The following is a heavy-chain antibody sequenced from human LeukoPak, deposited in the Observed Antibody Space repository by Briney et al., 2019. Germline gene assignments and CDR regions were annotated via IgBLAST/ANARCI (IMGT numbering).Heavy chain of an antibody. Sequence: GASVKVSCKTSGYTFTNYYVHWVRQAPGQGLEWMGWINPNSGGTNYAQKFQGRVTMTTDTSTSTAYMELRSLRSDDTAVYYCARWQQQLVRLYYYYYMDVWGKGTTVTISS. CDR1: GYTFTNYY. J-gene: IGHJ6*03. V-gene: IGHV1-2*02. CDR2: INPNSGGT. CDR3: ARWQQQLVRLYYYYYMDV. D-gene: IGHD6-13*01.